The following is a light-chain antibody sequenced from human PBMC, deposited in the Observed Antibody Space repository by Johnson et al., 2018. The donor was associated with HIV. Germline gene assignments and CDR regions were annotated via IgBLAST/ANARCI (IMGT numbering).Light chain of an antibody. Sequence: QSVLTQPPSVSAAPGQKVTISCSGSSSDMGNCAVSWYQQLPRTAPNLLIYENNTLPSGIPDRFSGSKSGTSSTLGITGPQPGDAADYYCGTWDSSLSAYVFGTGTKVTVL. CDR1: SSDMGNCA. V-gene: IGLV1-51*02. CDR2: ENN. CDR3: GTWDSSLSAYV. J-gene: IGLJ1*01.